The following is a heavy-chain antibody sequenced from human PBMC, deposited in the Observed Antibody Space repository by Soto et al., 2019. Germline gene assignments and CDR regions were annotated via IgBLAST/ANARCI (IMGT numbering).Heavy chain of an antibody. V-gene: IGHV4-59*08. CDR3: AREGAVADPDAFDI. Sequence: QVQLQESGPGLVKPSETLSLTCTVSGGSISSYYWSWIRQPPGKGLEWIGYIYYSGSTNYNPSLKSRVTISVDTSKNQFSLKLSSVTAADTAVYYCAREGAVADPDAFDIWGQGTMVTVSS. CDR1: GGSISSYY. D-gene: IGHD6-19*01. J-gene: IGHJ3*02. CDR2: IYYSGST.